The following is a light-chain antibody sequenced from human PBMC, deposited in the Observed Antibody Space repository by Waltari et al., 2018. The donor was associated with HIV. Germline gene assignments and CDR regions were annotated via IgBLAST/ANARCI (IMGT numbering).Light chain of an antibody. Sequence: QSVLTQPPSVSGAPGTRVTISCTGSSANIGAPYDVHWYQQLPGTVPKLLIYDNTSRPTWFPDLFPVSQSGTSASLAITGLQTEDEADYYCQSYARVSGSCVFGGGTKLTVL. CDR2: DNT. V-gene: IGLV1-40*01. J-gene: IGLJ3*02. CDR3: QSYARVSGSCV. CDR1: SANIGAPYD.